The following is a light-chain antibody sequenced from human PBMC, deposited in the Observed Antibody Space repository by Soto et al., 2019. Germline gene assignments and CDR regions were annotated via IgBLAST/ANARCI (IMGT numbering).Light chain of an antibody. CDR2: DVS. Sequence: QSALTQPPSASGSPGQSVTISCTGTSSDVGAYKYVSWYQQHPGKAPKLMIYDVSKRPSGVPDRFSGSKSGNTASLTVSGLQAEDEADYYCSSYAGSNNFVLFGGGTQLTVL. J-gene: IGLJ2*01. CDR3: SSYAGSNNFVL. CDR1: SSDVGAYKY. V-gene: IGLV2-8*01.